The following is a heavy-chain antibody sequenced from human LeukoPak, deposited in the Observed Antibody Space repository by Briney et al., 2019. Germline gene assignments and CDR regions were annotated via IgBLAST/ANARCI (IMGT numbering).Heavy chain of an antibody. V-gene: IGHV3-23*01. CDR1: GFTFNSYA. D-gene: IGHD6-19*01. CDR3: AKGCSSGWPYYFDY. J-gene: IGHJ4*02. Sequence: GGSLRLSCAAAGFTFNSYAMSWVRQAPGKGLEWVSAISGSGGSTYYADSVKGRFTISRDNSKNTLYLQMNSLRAEDTAVYYCAKGCSSGWPYYFDYWGQGTLVTVSS. CDR2: ISGSGGST.